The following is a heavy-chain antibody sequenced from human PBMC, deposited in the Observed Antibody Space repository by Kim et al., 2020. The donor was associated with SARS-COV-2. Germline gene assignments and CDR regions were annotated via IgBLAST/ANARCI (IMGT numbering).Heavy chain of an antibody. Sequence: SETLSLTCTVSGGSISSGGYYWSWIRQHPGKGLEWIGYIYYSGSTYYNPSLKSRVTISVDTSKNQFSLKLSSVTAADTAVYYCARGPRPYEYSNERQWFDPWGQGTLVTVSS. CDR2: IYYSGST. CDR1: GGSISSGGYY. D-gene: IGHD6-13*01. V-gene: IGHV4-31*03. J-gene: IGHJ5*02. CDR3: ARGPRPYEYSNERQWFDP.